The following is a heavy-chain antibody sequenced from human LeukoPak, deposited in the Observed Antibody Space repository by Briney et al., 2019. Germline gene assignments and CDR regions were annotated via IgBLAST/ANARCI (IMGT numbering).Heavy chain of an antibody. Sequence: SQTLSLTCTVSGGSISSGGYYWSWIRQHPGKGLEWIGYIYYSGSTYYNPSLKSRVTISVDTSKNQFSLKLSSVTAADTAVYYCARAVCGGSCYNSGVWFDPWGQGTLVTVSS. CDR1: GGSISSGGYY. CDR2: IYYSGST. CDR3: ARAVCGGSCYNSGVWFDP. J-gene: IGHJ5*02. D-gene: IGHD2-15*01. V-gene: IGHV4-31*03.